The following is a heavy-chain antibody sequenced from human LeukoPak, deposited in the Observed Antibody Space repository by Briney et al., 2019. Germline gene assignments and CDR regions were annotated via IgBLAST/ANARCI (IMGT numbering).Heavy chain of an antibody. J-gene: IGHJ4*02. D-gene: IGHD3-16*01. CDR3: VKGYDYVFDY. CDR1: GFTFSSYA. V-gene: IGHV3-64D*09. CDR2: ISSNGSST. Sequence: GGSLRLSCSASGFTFSSYAMHWVRQAPGKGLEYVSAISSNGSSTYYADSVKGRFTISRDNSKNTLYLQMSSLRAEDTAVYYCVKGYDYVFDYWGQGTLVTVSS.